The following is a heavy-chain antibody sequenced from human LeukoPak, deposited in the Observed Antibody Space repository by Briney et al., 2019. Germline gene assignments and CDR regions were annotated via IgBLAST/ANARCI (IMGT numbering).Heavy chain of an antibody. V-gene: IGHV4-39*01. CDR1: GGSFSGYH. J-gene: IGHJ5*02. Sequence: SETLSLTCAVYGGSFSGYHWDWIRQPPGKGLEWIGSISYSGNTYYNPSLRTRVTISVDTSKNQLSLKLSSVTAADTAVYYCARRPCSGGTCYWFDPWGQGTLVTVSS. CDR3: ARRPCSGGTCYWFDP. D-gene: IGHD2-15*01. CDR2: ISYSGNT.